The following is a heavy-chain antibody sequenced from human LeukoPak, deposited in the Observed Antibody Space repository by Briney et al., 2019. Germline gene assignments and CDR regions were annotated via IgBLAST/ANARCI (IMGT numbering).Heavy chain of an antibody. J-gene: IGHJ4*02. CDR2: ISAYNGNT. D-gene: IGHD2-15*01. Sequence: ASVKVSCKASGYTFTSYGISWVRQAPGQGLEWMGWISAYNGNTNYAQKLQGRVTMTTDTSTSTAYMELRSLRSDDTVVYYCARAVYCSGGSCYHSFDYWGQGTLVTVSS. V-gene: IGHV1-18*01. CDR1: GYTFTSYG. CDR3: ARAVYCSGGSCYHSFDY.